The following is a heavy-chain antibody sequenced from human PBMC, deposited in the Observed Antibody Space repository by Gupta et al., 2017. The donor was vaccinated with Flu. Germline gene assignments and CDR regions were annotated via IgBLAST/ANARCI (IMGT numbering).Heavy chain of an antibody. CDR2: IDSSGTYT. CDR3: ARDSLNSPQLDF. CDR1: SFTFTNSS. V-gene: IGHV3-21*01. D-gene: IGHD4-23*01. Sequence: EVLLVESGGGLVKPGGSLRLSCAAPSFTFTNSSMNWVRRAPGKGLEWVSFIDSSGTYTYYSDPVKGRFTISRDNARNSLYLQMNSLRAEDTAVYFCARDSLNSPQLDFWDQGTLVTVSS. J-gene: IGHJ4*02.